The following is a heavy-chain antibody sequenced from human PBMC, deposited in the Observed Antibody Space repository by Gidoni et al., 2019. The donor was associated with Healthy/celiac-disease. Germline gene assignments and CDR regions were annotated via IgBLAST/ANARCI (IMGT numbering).Heavy chain of an antibody. D-gene: IGHD2-2*02. V-gene: IGHV4-34*01. CDR2: INHSGST. J-gene: IGHJ4*02. Sequence: QVQLQQWGAGLLKPSETLSLTCAVYGGSFSGYYWSWIRQPPGKGLEWIGEINHSGSTNYNPSLKSRVTISVDTSKNQFSLKLSSVTAADTAVYYCARGREVNCSSTSCYRRFDYWGQGTLVTVSS. CDR3: ARGREVNCSSTSCYRRFDY. CDR1: GGSFSGYY.